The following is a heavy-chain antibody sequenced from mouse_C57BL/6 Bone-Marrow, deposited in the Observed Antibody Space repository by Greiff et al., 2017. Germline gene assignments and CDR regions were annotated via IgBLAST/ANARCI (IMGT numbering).Heavy chain of an antibody. CDR1: GFTFTSYW. V-gene: IGHV1-50*01. J-gene: IGHJ2*01. CDR2: IDPSDSYT. CDR3: ARGGTAVVEDDTFDY. D-gene: IGHD1-1*01. Sequence: QVQLQQPGAELVKPGASVKLSCKASGFTFTSYWMQWVKQRPGQGLEWIGEIDPSDSYTNYNQKFKGKATLTVDTSSSTAYMQHSSLTSEDSAVYYWARGGTAVVEDDTFDYWGQGTTLTVSS.